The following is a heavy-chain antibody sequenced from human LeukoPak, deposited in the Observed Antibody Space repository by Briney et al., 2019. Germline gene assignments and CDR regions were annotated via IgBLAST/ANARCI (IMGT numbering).Heavy chain of an antibody. CDR1: GGSITSYY. CDR3: ARLDSSGYYYFDY. Sequence: PSETLSLTCTVSGGSITSYYWSWIRQPPGKGLEWIGYIYYSGSTDYNLSLKGRVTISVATSKTQFSLKLTSVTAADTAVYYCARLDSSGYYYFDYWGQGTLVTVSS. J-gene: IGHJ4*02. CDR2: IYYSGST. D-gene: IGHD6-19*01. V-gene: IGHV4-59*08.